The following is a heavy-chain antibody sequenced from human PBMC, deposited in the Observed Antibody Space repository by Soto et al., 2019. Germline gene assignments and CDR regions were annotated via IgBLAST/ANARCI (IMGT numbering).Heavy chain of an antibody. CDR1: GGSISSYY. J-gene: IGHJ4*02. Sequence: PSETLSLTCTVSGGSISSYYWSWIRQPPGKGLEWIGYIHYSGSTNYNPSLKSRVTISVDTSKNQFSLKLSSVTAADTAVYYCARLRTYGDWYFDYWGQGTLVTVSS. CDR3: ARLRTYGDWYFDY. CDR2: IHYSGST. D-gene: IGHD4-17*01. V-gene: IGHV4-59*08.